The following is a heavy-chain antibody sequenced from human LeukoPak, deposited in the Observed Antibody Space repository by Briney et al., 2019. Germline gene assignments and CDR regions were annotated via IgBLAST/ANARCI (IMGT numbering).Heavy chain of an antibody. J-gene: IGHJ5*02. CDR3: ARHSHCSSTSCYPAPYWFDP. CDR2: IYYSGST. V-gene: IGHV4-39*01. Sequence: PSETLSLTCTVSGGSISSGSYYWSWIRQPAGKGLEWIGSIYYSGSTYYNPSLKSRVTISVDTSKNQFSLKLSSVTAADTAVYYCARHSHCSSTSCYPAPYWFDPWGQGTLVTVSS. D-gene: IGHD2-2*01. CDR1: GGSISSGSYY.